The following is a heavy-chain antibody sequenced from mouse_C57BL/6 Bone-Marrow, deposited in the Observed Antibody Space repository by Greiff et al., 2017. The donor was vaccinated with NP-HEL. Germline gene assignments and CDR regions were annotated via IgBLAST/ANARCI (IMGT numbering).Heavy chain of an antibody. CDR2: IYPGSGST. J-gene: IGHJ2*01. Sequence: QVQLQQPGAELVKPGASVKMSCKASGYTFTSYWITWVKQRPGQGLEWIGDIYPGSGSTNYNEKFKSKATLTVDTSSSTAYMQLSSLTSEDSAVYYCARRDYYDGYYGFLFDYWGQGTTLTVSS. CDR1: GYTFTSYW. CDR3: ARRDYYDGYYGFLFDY. D-gene: IGHD2-3*01. V-gene: IGHV1-55*01.